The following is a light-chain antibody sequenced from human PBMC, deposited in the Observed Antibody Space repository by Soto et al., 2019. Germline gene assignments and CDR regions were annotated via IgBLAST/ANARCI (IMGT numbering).Light chain of an antibody. CDR3: QQYGSSSTWT. V-gene: IGKV3-20*01. Sequence: EIVLTQSPGTLSLSPGERATLSCRASQSVSSAYLAWYQHKPGQPPTLLIYAASSRVTGIPDRFSGSGSGTDFTLTISRVAPEDFAVYYCQQYGSSSTWTYGQGTKEEIK. CDR1: QSVSSAY. J-gene: IGKJ1*01. CDR2: AAS.